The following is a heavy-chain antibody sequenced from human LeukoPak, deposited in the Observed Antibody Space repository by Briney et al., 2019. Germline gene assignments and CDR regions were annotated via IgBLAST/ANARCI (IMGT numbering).Heavy chain of an antibody. CDR1: GYSLTSYW. CDR3: ARVVSLYASGTYTPNYFNY. Sequence: GESLKISCKASGYSLTSYWIGWVRQMPGNGLEWMGIIYPPDSKTTYSPSFQDQVSISADMSISTSYLQWNSLKASDTAIYYCARVVSLYASGTYTPNYFNYWGQGTLVTVSS. CDR2: IYPPDSKT. J-gene: IGHJ4*02. D-gene: IGHD3-10*01. V-gene: IGHV5-51*01.